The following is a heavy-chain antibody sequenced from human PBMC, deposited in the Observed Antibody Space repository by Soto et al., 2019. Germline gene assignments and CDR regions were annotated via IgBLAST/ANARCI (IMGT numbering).Heavy chain of an antibody. V-gene: IGHV3-23*01. CDR2: ISGSGGST. J-gene: IGHJ4*02. Sequence: GGSLRLSCAASGFTFSSYAMSWVRQAPGKGLEWVSAISGSGGSTYYADSEKGRFTISRDNSKNTLYLQMNSLRAEDTAVYYCAPKPNTYYYDSSGYPGVYYFDYWGQGTLVTVSS. CDR3: APKPNTYYYDSSGYPGVYYFDY. CDR1: GFTFSSYA. D-gene: IGHD3-22*01.